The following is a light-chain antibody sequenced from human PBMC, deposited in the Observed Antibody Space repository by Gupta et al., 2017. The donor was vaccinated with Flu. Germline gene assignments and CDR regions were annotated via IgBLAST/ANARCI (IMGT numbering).Light chain of an antibody. CDR3: RHRGNWPPYS. CDR2: DAS. J-gene: IGKJ2*01. V-gene: IGKV3-11*01. CDR1: QTVGNY. Sequence: PGERATLSCRASQTVGNYLAWYQQKPGQIPRLLIYDASSRTTGVPARFSGSGSGTDFTLTITSREPEDFAVYYCRHRGNWPPYSFGQGTKLEI.